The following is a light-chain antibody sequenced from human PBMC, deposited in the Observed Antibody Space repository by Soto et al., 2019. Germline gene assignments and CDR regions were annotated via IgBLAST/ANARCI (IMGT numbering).Light chain of an antibody. CDR1: QSVSSSY. V-gene: IGKV3-20*01. CDR3: QRYRRSAKT. Sequence: IMLIQTPRTLSLSQRERATLSCRASQSVSSSYLAWYQQKPGQAPRLLIYGASSRATGIPDRFSGSGSGTDFTLTISTREPYCIAVSNCQRYRRSAKTLGQGTKVDIK. CDR2: GAS. J-gene: IGKJ1*01.